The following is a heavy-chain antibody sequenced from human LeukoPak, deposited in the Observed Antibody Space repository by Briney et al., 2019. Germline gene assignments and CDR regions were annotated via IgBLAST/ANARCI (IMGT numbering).Heavy chain of an antibody. CDR3: AKDASSIGAPHYFDY. CDR1: GFIFSNSA. J-gene: IGHJ4*02. CDR2: ISGSGSST. Sequence: GGSLRLSCAASGFIFSNSAMSWVRQDPGKGLEWVSGISGSGSSTYYADSVKGRFTFSRDNSKNTLNLQMNSLRAEDTAVYYCAKDASSIGAPHYFDYWGQGTLVTVSS. D-gene: IGHD6-6*01. V-gene: IGHV3-23*01.